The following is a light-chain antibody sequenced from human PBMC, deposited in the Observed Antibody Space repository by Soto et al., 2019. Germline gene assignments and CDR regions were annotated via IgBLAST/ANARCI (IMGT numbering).Light chain of an antibody. CDR2: DAS. Sequence: EIVLTQSPATLSLSPGERATLSCRASQSVRKFLAWYQQKPGQAPRLLIYDASNRATGIPARFSGGGSGTDFTLTISSLEPEDFAVYYCQQRNNWYTFGQGTKLEIK. V-gene: IGKV3-11*01. CDR3: QQRNNWYT. CDR1: QSVRKF. J-gene: IGKJ2*01.